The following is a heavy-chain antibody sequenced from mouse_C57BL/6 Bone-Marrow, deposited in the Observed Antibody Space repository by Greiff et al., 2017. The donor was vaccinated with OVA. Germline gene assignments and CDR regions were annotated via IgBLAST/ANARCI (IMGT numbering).Heavy chain of an antibody. CDR1: GFAFRSQW. V-gene: IGHV1-80*01. J-gene: IGHJ2*01. CDR2: IYPGDGDT. CDR3: AVTSVVSTDY. D-gene: IGHD1-1*01. Sequence: VQLQQSGAELVKPGASVKISCKASGFAFRSQWMTWVKPRPGNGLEWVGQIYPGDGDTNYNGKFKGKATLTADKSSSTAYMQLSILTSEDSAVYFCAVTSVVSTDYWGQGTTLTVSS.